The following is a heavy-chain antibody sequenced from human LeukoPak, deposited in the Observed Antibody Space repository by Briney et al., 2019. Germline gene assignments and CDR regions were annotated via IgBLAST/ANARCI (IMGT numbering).Heavy chain of an antibody. J-gene: IGHJ4*02. CDR3: AKDITSAWARGYFDY. V-gene: IGHV3-9*01. CDR2: ISWNSGSI. D-gene: IGHD6-19*01. CDR1: GFTFDDYA. Sequence: SLXLSCAASGFTFDDYAMHWARQAPGKGLEWVSGISWNSGSIGYADSVKGRFTISRDNAKNSLYLQMNSLRAEDTALYYCAKDITSAWARGYFDYWGQGTLVTVSS.